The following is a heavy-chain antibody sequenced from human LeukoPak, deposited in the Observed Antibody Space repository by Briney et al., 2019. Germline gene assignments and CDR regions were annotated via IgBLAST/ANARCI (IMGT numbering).Heavy chain of an antibody. CDR3: AKGAYFSGSYGFAFDY. J-gene: IGHJ4*02. Sequence: GGSLRLSCAASGLTFSSYPMTSVRQAPGKGLEWVSVISGGGGSTHYADSVKGRFTISRDNSKNTLYLQMNSLRAEDTAVYFCAKGAYFSGSYGFAFDYWGQGTLVTVSS. CDR1: GLTFSSYP. D-gene: IGHD3-10*01. V-gene: IGHV3-23*01. CDR2: ISGGGGST.